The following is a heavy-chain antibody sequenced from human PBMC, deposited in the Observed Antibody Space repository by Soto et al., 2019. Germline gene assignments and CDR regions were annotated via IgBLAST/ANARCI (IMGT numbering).Heavy chain of an antibody. CDR2: ISDRSIST. D-gene: IGHD6-13*01. CDR1: GFIFRNYA. V-gene: IGHV3-23*01. CDR3: AKVASSNWLKWFDH. J-gene: IGHJ5*02. Sequence: EVQLLESGGALAQPGGSLRLSCAASGFIFRNYAMAWVRQAPGKRLEWVSPISDRSISTYYADSVNGRFTISRDNSKDTVYLEMNSLTVEDTAVYHCAKVASSNWLKWFDHWGQGTLVTVSS.